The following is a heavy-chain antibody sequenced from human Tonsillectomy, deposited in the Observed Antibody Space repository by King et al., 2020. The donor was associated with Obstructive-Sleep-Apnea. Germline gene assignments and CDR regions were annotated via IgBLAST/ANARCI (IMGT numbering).Heavy chain of an antibody. J-gene: IGHJ2*01. V-gene: IGHV3-30*14. CDR3: ARVRANWYFDL. Sequence: VQLVESGGGVVQPGRSLRLSCAASGFTFSNYAMHWVRQAPGKGLEWGAAISHDESNKYYADSVKGRFTISRDNSKNTLYLQVDSLTTEDTALYYCARVRANWYFDLWGRGTLVTVSS. CDR1: GFTFSNYA. CDR2: ISHDESNK.